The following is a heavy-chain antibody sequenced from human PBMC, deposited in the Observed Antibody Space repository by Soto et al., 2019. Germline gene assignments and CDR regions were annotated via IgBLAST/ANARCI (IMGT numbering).Heavy chain of an antibody. CDR2: ISGSGGST. CDR3: AKDRGSWRGHFDY. CDR1: GFTFSSYA. Sequence: EVQLLESGGGLVQPGGSLRLSCAASGFTFSSYAMSWVRQAPGKGLEWVSAISGSGGSTYCADSVKGRFTISRDNSKNTLYLQMNSLRAEDTAVFYCAKDRGSWRGHFDYWGQGTLVTVSS. D-gene: IGHD6-13*01. J-gene: IGHJ4*02. V-gene: IGHV3-23*01.